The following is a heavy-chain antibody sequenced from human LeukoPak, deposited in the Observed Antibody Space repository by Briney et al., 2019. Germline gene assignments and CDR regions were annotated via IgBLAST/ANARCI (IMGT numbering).Heavy chain of an antibody. D-gene: IGHD3-10*01. V-gene: IGHV1-69*06. Sequence: ASVKVSCKASGGTFSSYAISWVRQAPGQGLEWMGGIIPIFGTANYAQKFQGRVTITADKSTSTAYMGLSSLRSEDTAVYYCARDGMVRGVIASYYYYMDVWGKGTTVTVSS. CDR1: GGTFSSYA. CDR3: ARDGMVRGVIASYYYYMDV. CDR2: IIPIFGTA. J-gene: IGHJ6*03.